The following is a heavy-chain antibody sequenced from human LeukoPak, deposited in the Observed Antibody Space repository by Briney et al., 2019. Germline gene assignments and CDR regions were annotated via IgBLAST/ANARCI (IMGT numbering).Heavy chain of an antibody. CDR1: GFSLSTSGMC. CDR2: IDRDDDK. J-gene: IGHJ4*02. CDR3: ARATYYDFWSGYFE. D-gene: IGHD3-3*01. V-gene: IGHV2-70*11. Sequence: SGPTLVNPTQTLTLTCTFSGFSLSTSGMCVSWIRQPPGKALEWLARIDRDDDKYYSTSLKTRLTISKDTSKNQVVLTMTNMDPVDTATYYCARATYYDFWSGYFEWGQGTLVTVSS.